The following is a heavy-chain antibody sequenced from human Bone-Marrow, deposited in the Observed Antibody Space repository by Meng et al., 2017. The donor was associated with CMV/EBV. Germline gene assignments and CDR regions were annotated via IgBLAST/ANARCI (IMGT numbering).Heavy chain of an antibody. D-gene: IGHD3-3*01. CDR3: ARGGTYYDFWSGYRSFVPNWFDP. CDR1: YY. Sequence: YYWRWIRQPQGKGLEWIGEINHSGSTNYNPFLKSRVTISVDTSKNQFSLKLSSVTAADTAVYYCARGGTYYDFWSGYRSFVPNWFDPWGQGTLVTVSS. J-gene: IGHJ5*02. CDR2: INHSGST. V-gene: IGHV4-34*01.